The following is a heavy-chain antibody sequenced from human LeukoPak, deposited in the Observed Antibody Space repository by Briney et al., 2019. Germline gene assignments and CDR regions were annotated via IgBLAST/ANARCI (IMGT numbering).Heavy chain of an antibody. J-gene: IGHJ4*02. Sequence: SVKVSCKASGGTFSSYAISWVRQAPGQGLEWIGRIIPILGIANYAQKFQGRVTITADKSTSTAYMELSSLRSEDTAVYYCARLSGGSYLVDYWGQGTLVTVSS. CDR2: IIPILGIA. V-gene: IGHV1-69*04. CDR1: GGTFSSYA. CDR3: ARLSGGSYLVDY. D-gene: IGHD1-26*01.